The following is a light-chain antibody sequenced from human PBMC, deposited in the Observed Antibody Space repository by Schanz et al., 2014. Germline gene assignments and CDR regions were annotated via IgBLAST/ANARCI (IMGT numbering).Light chain of an antibody. CDR2: GAS. V-gene: IGKV3-20*01. J-gene: IGKJ4*01. Sequence: EIVLTQSPGTLSLSPGERATLSCRASQSVSDSYLAWYQQKLGQAPRLVIYGASSRATGIPDRFSGSGSGTDFTLTISRLEPEDFAVYYCQQYGSSPVTFGGGTKV. CDR1: QSVSDSY. CDR3: QQYGSSPVT.